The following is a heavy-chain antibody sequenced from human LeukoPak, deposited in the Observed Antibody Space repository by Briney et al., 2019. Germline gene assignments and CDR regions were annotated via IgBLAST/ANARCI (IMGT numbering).Heavy chain of an antibody. D-gene: IGHD3-10*01. V-gene: IGHV3-53*01. CDR3: AKGAGRYYYGSGSLNWY. CDR2: IYSGGST. J-gene: IGHJ4*02. Sequence: PGGSLRLSCAASGFTVSSNYMSWVRQAPGKGLEWVSVIYSGGSTYYADSVKGRFTISRDNSKNTLYLQMNSLRAEDTAVYYCAKGAGRYYYGSGSLNWYWGQGTLVTVSS. CDR1: GFTVSSNY.